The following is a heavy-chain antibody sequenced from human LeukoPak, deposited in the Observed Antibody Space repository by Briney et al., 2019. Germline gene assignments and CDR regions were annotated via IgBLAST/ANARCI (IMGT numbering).Heavy chain of an antibody. CDR2: INHSGST. Sequence: PSETLSLTCAVYGGSFSGYYWSWIRQPPGKGLEWIGEINHSGSTNYNPSLKSRVTISVDTSKNQFSLKLSSGTAADTAVYYCARGGVLGYYYWGQGTLVTVSS. V-gene: IGHV4-34*01. CDR1: GGSFSGYY. J-gene: IGHJ4*02. D-gene: IGHD1-26*01. CDR3: ARGGVLGYYY.